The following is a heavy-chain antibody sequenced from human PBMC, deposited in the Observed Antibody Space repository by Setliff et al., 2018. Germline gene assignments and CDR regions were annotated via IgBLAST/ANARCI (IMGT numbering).Heavy chain of an antibody. CDR1: YGSFSDYY. CDR3: ARRWNFGPYGSGIHDGFDM. D-gene: IGHD3-10*01. Sequence: SETLSLTCAVYYGSFSDYYWSWIRQPPGKGLEWIGEINHYGSTSYKSSLKSRVTISVDTSKTQFSLKLSSVTAADTAVYYCARRWNFGPYGSGIHDGFDMWGQGTMVTVSS. CDR2: INHYGST. V-gene: IGHV4-34*01. J-gene: IGHJ3*02.